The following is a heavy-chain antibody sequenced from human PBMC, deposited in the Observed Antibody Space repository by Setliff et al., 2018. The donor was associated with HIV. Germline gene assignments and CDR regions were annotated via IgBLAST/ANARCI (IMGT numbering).Heavy chain of an antibody. CDR1: GYSISSGFY. D-gene: IGHD3-3*01. Sequence: PSETLSLTCSVSGYSISSGFYWGWIRPPPGKGLEWIGSLYHGGSTNYKPSFKSRVTFSVDTSKNQFSLRLTSVTAADTAIYYCASRREWLSAYDLWGQGTLVTVSS. V-gene: IGHV4-38-2*02. J-gene: IGHJ5*02. CDR2: LYHGGST. CDR3: ASRREWLSAYDL.